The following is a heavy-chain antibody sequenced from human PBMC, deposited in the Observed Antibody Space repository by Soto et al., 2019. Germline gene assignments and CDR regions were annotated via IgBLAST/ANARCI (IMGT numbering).Heavy chain of an antibody. Sequence: SGTLSLTSAFRSFAASCLISSSWVRQPPGKGLEWIGEIYHSGSTNYNPSLKSRVIISVDKSKNQFSLKLSSVTDADTAVYYCARGERQQQRDYWGQGTLVTVS. CDR2: IYHSGST. CDR3: ARGERQQQRDY. D-gene: IGHD6-13*01. V-gene: IGHV4-4*02. CDR1: SFAASCLIS. J-gene: IGHJ4*02.